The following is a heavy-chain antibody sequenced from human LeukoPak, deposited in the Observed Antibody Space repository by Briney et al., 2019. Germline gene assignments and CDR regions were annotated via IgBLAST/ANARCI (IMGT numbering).Heavy chain of an antibody. D-gene: IGHD3-22*01. Sequence: ASVKVSCKASGYSFTGYYIQWVRQAPGQGLEWMGGINPNNGGTNFAQKFQGRVTMTSDTSISTAYMELRSLRSDDTAVYYCARGFPPRRNYDSSGYYSYYFDHWGQGTLVTVSS. J-gene: IGHJ4*02. V-gene: IGHV1-2*02. CDR1: GYSFTGYY. CDR2: INPNNGGT. CDR3: ARGFPPRRNYDSSGYYSYYFDH.